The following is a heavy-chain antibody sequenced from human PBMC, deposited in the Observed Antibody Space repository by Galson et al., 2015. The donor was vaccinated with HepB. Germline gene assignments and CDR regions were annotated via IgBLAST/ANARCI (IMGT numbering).Heavy chain of an antibody. Sequence: SVKVSCKASGYTFTSYYMHWVRQAPGQGLEWMGIINPSGGSFYAQKFQGRVTMTRDTSTSTVYMELSRLRSEDTAVYFCARRYYYDTSGYYAFGYWGQGTLVTVSS. V-gene: IGHV1-46*01. CDR1: GYTFTSYY. CDR3: ARRYYYDTSGYYAFGY. J-gene: IGHJ4*02. CDR2: INPSGGS. D-gene: IGHD3-22*01.